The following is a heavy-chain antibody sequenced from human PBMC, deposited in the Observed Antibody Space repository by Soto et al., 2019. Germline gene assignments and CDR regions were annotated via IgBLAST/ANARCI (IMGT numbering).Heavy chain of an antibody. CDR3: AHGSGWLSDN. Sequence: QITLKESGPTLVKPTQTLTLTCSFSGFSLNSTAVGVNWIRQPPGKALEWLALIYWDDDNHYSPSLQSRLTITKDTSKNQVVLTMTNMDPVDTATYYCAHGSGWLSDNWGQGTLVTVSS. D-gene: IGHD6-19*01. V-gene: IGHV2-5*02. J-gene: IGHJ4*02. CDR1: GFSLNSTAVG. CDR2: IYWDDDN.